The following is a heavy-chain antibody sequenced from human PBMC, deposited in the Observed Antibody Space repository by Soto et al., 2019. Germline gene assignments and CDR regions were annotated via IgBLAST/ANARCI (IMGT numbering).Heavy chain of an antibody. CDR1: GGSFIGYY. Sequence: SETLSLTCAVYGGSFIGYYWSWIRQPPGKGLEWIGEINHSGSTNYNPSLKSRVTISVDTSKNQFSLKLSSVTAADTAVYYCARVLRYFDWLGTLSDYFDYWGQGTLVT. CDR3: ARVLRYFDWLGTLSDYFDY. CDR2: INHSGST. D-gene: IGHD3-9*01. J-gene: IGHJ4*02. V-gene: IGHV4-34*01.